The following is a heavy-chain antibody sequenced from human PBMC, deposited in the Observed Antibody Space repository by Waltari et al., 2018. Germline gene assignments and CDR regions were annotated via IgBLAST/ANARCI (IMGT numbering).Heavy chain of an antibody. CDR2: IYYSGST. D-gene: IGHD3-10*01. V-gene: IGHV4-59*01. CDR1: GGSISGNY. J-gene: IGHJ4*02. Sequence: QVQLQESGPGLVKPSETLSLTCTVSGGSISGNYWIWIRQPPGKGLEWMGYIYYSGSTNYNPSLKGRVTISVDTSKNQFSLKLSSVTAADTAVYYCARHLGSGTYPFDYWGQGTLVTVSS. CDR3: ARHLGSGTYPFDY.